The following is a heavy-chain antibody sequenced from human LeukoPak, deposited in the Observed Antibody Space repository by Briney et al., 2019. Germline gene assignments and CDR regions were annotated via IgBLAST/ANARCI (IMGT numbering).Heavy chain of an antibody. CDR2: IKQDESEK. CDR1: GFTFSSYW. D-gene: IGHD6-25*01. J-gene: IGHJ2*01. Sequence: PGGSLRLSCAASGFTFSSYWMSWVRQAPGKGLEWVANIKQDESEKYYVDSVKGRFSISRDNAKNSLYLQMNSLRAEDTAVYYCARARPPPLKRNWYFDLWGRGTLVTVSS. CDR3: ARARPPPLKRNWYFDL. V-gene: IGHV3-7*01.